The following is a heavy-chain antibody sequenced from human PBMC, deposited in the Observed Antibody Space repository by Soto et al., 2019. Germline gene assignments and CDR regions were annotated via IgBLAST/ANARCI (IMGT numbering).Heavy chain of an antibody. V-gene: IGHV3-23*01. D-gene: IGHD2-2*01. CDR2: ISGSGGST. CDR1: GFTFSSYA. CDR3: AKDTPDIVLVPAAMYGMDV. Sequence: GGSLRLSCAASGFTFSSYAMSWVRQAPGKGLEWVSAISGSGGSTYYADSVKGRFTISRDNSKNTLYLQMNSLRAEDTAVYYCAKDTPDIVLVPAAMYGMDVWGQGTTVTVSS. J-gene: IGHJ6*02.